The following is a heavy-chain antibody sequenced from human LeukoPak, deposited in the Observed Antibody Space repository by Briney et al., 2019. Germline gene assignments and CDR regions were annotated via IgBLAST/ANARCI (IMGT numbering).Heavy chain of an antibody. CDR1: GGSFSGYY. V-gene: IGHV4-34*01. CDR3: ARLGEENTIFGVVITYYMDV. CDR2: INHSGST. D-gene: IGHD3-3*01. Sequence: PSETLSLTXAVYGGSFSGYYWSWIRQPPGKGLEWIGEINHSGSTNYNPSLKSRVTISVDTSKNQFSLKLSSVTAADTAVYYCARLGEENTIFGVVITYYMDVWGKGTTVTVSS. J-gene: IGHJ6*03.